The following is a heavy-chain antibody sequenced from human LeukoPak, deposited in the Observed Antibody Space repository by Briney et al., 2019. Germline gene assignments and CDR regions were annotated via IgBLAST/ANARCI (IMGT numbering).Heavy chain of an antibody. V-gene: IGHV4-34*01. Sequence: ASETLSLTCGVYGGSFNNYYWSWIHQPPGKGLEWIGEINHSGSTNYNPSLKSRVTISVDTSENQFSLRLTSVTAADTAVYYCARAVPGTWYFDLWGRGTLVTVSS. CDR2: INHSGST. J-gene: IGHJ2*01. CDR3: ARAVPGTWYFDL. CDR1: GGSFNNYY. D-gene: IGHD6-19*01.